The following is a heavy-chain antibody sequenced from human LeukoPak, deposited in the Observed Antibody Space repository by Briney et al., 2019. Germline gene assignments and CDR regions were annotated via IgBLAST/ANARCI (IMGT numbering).Heavy chain of an antibody. V-gene: IGHV4-59*01. J-gene: IGHJ4*02. CDR3: AREDYDSSGYHFDY. D-gene: IGHD3-22*01. CDR2: IYYSGST. CDR1: GGSISSYY. Sequence: SETLSLTCTVSGGSISSYYWSWIRQPPGKGLEGIGYIYYSGSTNYNPSLKSRVTISVDTSKNQFSLKLSSVTAADTAVYYCAREDYDSSGYHFDYWGQGTPVTVSS.